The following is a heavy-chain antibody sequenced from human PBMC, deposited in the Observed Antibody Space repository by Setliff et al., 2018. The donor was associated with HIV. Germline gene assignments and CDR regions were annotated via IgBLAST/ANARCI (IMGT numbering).Heavy chain of an antibody. CDR3: ARVPPEYSSSSQAFDI. J-gene: IGHJ3*02. CDR1: GSSISGHF. Sequence: PSETLSLTCTVSGSSISGHFWTWIRQPPGKGLEWIGYIYTTGSTNYNPSLTSRVTISVDTSMNKFSLKMRSVTAADTAVYYCARVPPEYSSSSQAFDIWGQGTKVTVSS. V-gene: IGHV4-59*11. D-gene: IGHD6-6*01. CDR2: IYTTGST.